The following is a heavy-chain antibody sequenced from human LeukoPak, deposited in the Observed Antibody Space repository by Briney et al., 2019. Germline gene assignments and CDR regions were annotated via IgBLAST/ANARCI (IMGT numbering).Heavy chain of an antibody. V-gene: IGHV3-9*01. J-gene: IGHJ4*02. CDR1: GFTFDDYA. D-gene: IGHD5-12*01. Sequence: GRSLRLSCAASGFTFDDYAMVWVRQAPGKGLEWVSGTGGSSSDIAYAESVKGRITISRDNAKNSLYLQMNSLRAEDTAVYYCASGYALGWGQGTLVTVSS. CDR2: TGGSSSDI. CDR3: ASGYALG.